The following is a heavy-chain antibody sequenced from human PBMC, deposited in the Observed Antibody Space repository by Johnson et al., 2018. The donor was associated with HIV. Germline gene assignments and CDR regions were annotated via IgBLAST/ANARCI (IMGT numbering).Heavy chain of an antibody. J-gene: IGHJ3*02. V-gene: IGHV3-74*03. CDR1: GFSFSTYW. D-gene: IGHD6-13*01. Sequence: EVQLVESGGRLVQPGGSLRLSCAASGFSFSTYWMHWVRRVPGKGLVWVSRIDTEGSGTTYADSVKGRFTIYRDNAKNTLYLQMNSLRAEDTALYYCVRPAAAGRDDAFDIWGQGTMVTVSS. CDR3: VRPAAAGRDDAFDI. CDR2: IDTEGSGT.